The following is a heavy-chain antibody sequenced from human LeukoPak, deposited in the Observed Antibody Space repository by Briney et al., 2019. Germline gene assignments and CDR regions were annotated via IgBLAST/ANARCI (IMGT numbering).Heavy chain of an antibody. CDR2: IIPIFGTA. J-gene: IGHJ5*02. D-gene: IGHD2-21*02. Sequence: ASVTVSCKASGGTFSSYAISWVRQAPGQGLEWMGGIIPIFGTANYAQKFQGRVTITADESTSTAYMELSSLRSEDTAVYYCARRHCCGGDRNWFDPWGQGTLVTVSS. CDR3: ARRHCCGGDRNWFDP. CDR1: GGTFSSYA. V-gene: IGHV1-69*13.